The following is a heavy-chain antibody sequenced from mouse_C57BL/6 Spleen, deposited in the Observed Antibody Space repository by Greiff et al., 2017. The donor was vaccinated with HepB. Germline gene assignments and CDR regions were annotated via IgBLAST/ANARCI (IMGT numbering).Heavy chain of an antibody. Sequence: EVHLVESGGGLVKPGGSLKLSCAASGFTFSDYGMHWVRQAPEKGLEWVAYISSGSSTIYYADTVKGRFTISRDNAKNTLFLQMTSLRSEDTAMYYCATYYGSIYPVYYAMDYWGQGTSVTVSS. D-gene: IGHD1-1*01. V-gene: IGHV5-17*01. J-gene: IGHJ4*01. CDR3: ATYYGSIYPVYYAMDY. CDR2: ISSGSSTI. CDR1: GFTFSDYG.